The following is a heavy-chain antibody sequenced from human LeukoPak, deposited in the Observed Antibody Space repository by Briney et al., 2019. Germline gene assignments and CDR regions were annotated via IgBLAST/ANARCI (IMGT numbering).Heavy chain of an antibody. CDR3: ARGGYDSDFDY. D-gene: IGHD3-3*01. CDR2: IYFTGRT. Sequence: SETLSLTCTVSGGSISTYYWSWIRLPPGKGLEWTAYIYFTGRTQYNPSLKSRVTISEDTSENQFSLRLSSVTPADTAVYYCARGGYDSDFDYWGQGTLVTVSS. J-gene: IGHJ4*02. CDR1: GGSISTYY. V-gene: IGHV4-59*01.